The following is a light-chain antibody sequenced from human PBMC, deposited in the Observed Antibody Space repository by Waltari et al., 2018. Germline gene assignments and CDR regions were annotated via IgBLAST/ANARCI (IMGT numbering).Light chain of an antibody. V-gene: IGLV10-54*04. CDR2: RNN. CDR3: SAWDSSLSAWV. CDR1: SNNAGNQG. Sequence: QAGLTQPPSVSKGLRQTATLTCTGNSNNAGNQGAAWLQQHQGHPPKLLSYRNNNRPSGISERFSAARSGNTASLNITGLQPEDEADYYCSAWDSSLSAWVFGGGTKLTVL. J-gene: IGLJ3*02.